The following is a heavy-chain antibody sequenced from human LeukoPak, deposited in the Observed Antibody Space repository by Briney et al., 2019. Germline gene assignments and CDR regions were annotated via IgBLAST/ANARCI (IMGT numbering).Heavy chain of an antibody. Sequence: GGSLRLSCAASGFTFSSYGMHWVRQAPGKGLEWVAVISYDGSNKYYADSVKGRFTISRDNSKNTLYLQMNSLRAEDTAVYYCARDRAVADEFGYFDYWGQGTLVTVSS. J-gene: IGHJ4*02. V-gene: IGHV3-30*03. CDR1: GFTFSSYG. CDR2: ISYDGSNK. D-gene: IGHD6-19*01. CDR3: ARDRAVADEFGYFDY.